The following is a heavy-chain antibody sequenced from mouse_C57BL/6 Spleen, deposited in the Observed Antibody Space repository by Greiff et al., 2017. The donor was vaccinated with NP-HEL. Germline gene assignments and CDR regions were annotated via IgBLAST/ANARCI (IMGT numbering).Heavy chain of an antibody. Sequence: VHVKQSGPELVKPGASVKISCKASGYSFTGYYMNWVKQSPEKSLEWIGEINPSTGGTTYNQKFKAKATLTVDKSSSTAYMQLKSLTSEDSAVYYCARGRDYDGYWGQGTTLTVSS. CDR1: GYSFTGYY. J-gene: IGHJ2*01. V-gene: IGHV1-42*01. CDR2: INPSTGGT. D-gene: IGHD2-4*01. CDR3: ARGRDYDGY.